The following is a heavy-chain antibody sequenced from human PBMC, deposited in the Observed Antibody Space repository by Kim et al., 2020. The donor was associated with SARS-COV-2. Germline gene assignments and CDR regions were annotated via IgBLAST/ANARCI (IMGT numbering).Heavy chain of an antibody. D-gene: IGHD3-22*01. CDR3: AREGGYDSSGNYEQDY. J-gene: IGHJ4*02. Sequence: SVKVSCKASGGTFSKFPFSWVRQAPGQGPEWMGRVIPIISLTKYAQRFQGRVTISADESTSTAYMELTSLRSEDSAVYYCAREGGYDSSGNYEQDYWGQGTLVTVSS. V-gene: IGHV1-69*04. CDR2: VIPIISLT. CDR1: GGTFSKFP.